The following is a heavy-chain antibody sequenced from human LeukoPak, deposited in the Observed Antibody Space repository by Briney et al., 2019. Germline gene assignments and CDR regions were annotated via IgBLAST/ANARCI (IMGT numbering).Heavy chain of an antibody. D-gene: IGHD2-15*01. CDR3: ARVLDSSSSRYQAFPY. J-gene: IGHJ4*02. CDR2: ISSSGSTI. V-gene: IGHV3-48*03. Sequence: GGSLRLSCAASGFTFSSYEMNWVRQAPGKGLEWVSYISSSGSTIYYADSVKGRFTISRDNAKNSLYLQMNSLRAEDTAVYYCARVLDSSSSRYQAFPYWGQGTLVTVS. CDR1: GFTFSSYE.